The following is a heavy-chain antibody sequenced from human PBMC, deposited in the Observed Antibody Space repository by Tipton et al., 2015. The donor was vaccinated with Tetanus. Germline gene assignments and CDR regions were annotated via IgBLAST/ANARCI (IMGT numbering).Heavy chain of an antibody. CDR3: ARANNEFPKKGPFDS. CDR2: IYYSGTT. D-gene: IGHD1-1*01. Sequence: TLSLTCSVSGGSISSTNYYWAWIRQPPGKGLEWIGSIYYSGTTDYSPSLKSRVTISVDTSKNQFSLKLSSLTAADTAIYYCARANNEFPKKGPFDSWGQGSLVIVSS. J-gene: IGHJ4*02. V-gene: IGHV4-39*01. CDR1: GGSISSTNYY.